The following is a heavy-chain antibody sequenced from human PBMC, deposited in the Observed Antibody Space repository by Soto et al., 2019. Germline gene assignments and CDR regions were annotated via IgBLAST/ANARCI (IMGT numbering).Heavy chain of an antibody. CDR2: IIPSFGTA. CDR1: GGTFSSYA. J-gene: IGHJ6*02. CDR3: ARDIVDTAMADPTHPYYYYYGMDV. Sequence: QVQLVQSGAEVKKPGSSVKVSCKASGGTFSSYAISWVRQAPGQGLEWMGGIIPSFGTATYAQKFQGRVTITADASTSTAYMELSSLRSEDTAVYYCARDIVDTAMADPTHPYYYYYGMDVWGQGTTVTVSS. D-gene: IGHD5-18*01. V-gene: IGHV1-69*01.